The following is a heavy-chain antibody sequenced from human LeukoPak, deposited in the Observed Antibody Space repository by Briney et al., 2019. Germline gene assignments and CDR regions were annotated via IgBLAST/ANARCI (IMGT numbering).Heavy chain of an antibody. Sequence: ASVKVSCKASGYTFTSHDVNWLRQATGQGLEWLGWMNPNSGHTGFAQKFQGRVTMTRDTSISTAYMELSSLRSEDTAMYYCAMYHHDSSGPYVGAFDIWGQGTMVTVSS. CDR1: GYTFTSHD. V-gene: IGHV1-8*01. D-gene: IGHD3-22*01. CDR3: AMYHHDSSGPYVGAFDI. J-gene: IGHJ3*02. CDR2: MNPNSGHT.